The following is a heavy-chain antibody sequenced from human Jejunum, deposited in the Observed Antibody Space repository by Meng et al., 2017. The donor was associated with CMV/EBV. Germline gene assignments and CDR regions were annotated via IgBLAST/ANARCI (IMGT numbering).Heavy chain of an antibody. CDR1: YIRGGNW. D-gene: IGHD2-15*01. J-gene: IGHJ6*02. Sequence: YIRGGNWCSWVRQSPGMGLEWIGEIYDTGTTNYNPSLKSRGTISVDKSRNQFSLRLNSVTAADTAVYYCARGDDSGASWWLRGMDVWGHGTTVTVSS. CDR3: ARGDDSGASWWLRGMDV. V-gene: IGHV4-4*02. CDR2: IYDTGTT.